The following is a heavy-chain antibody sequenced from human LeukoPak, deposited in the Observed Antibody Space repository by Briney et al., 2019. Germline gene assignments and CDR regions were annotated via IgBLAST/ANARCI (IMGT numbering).Heavy chain of an antibody. J-gene: IGHJ4*02. CDR3: AIFAVAGLPQDY. CDR1: GYTFTGHY. D-gene: IGHD6-19*01. V-gene: IGHV1-2*02. Sequence: ASVKVSCKASGYTFTGHYMHWVRQAPGQGLEWMGWINPNSGGARFAEKFQGRVTMTRDTSITTSYVELSRLRSDDTAVYYCAIFAVAGLPQDYWGQGTLVIVSS. CDR2: INPNSGGA.